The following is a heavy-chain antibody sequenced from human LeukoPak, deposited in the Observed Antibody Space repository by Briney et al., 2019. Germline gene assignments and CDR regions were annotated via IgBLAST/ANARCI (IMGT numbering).Heavy chain of an antibody. J-gene: IGHJ4*02. CDR3: ALTGYSSTWTIDY. V-gene: IGHV4-38-2*01. Sequence: SETLSLTCAVSGYSISSGYYWGWIRQPPGKGLEWIGSIYHSGSTYYNPSLKSRVTISLDTSKNQFSLKLTSATAADTAVYYCALTGYSSTWTIDYWGQGTLVTVSS. CDR2: IYHSGST. D-gene: IGHD6-13*01. CDR1: GYSISSGYY.